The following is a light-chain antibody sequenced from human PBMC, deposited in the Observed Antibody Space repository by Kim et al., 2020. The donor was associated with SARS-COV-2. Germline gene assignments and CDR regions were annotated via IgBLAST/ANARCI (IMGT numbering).Light chain of an antibody. CDR2: GAS. Sequence: ASVGDRLNNICRASEYIYTWLAWYQQPPGKAPELLISGASNLQPGVPPMFSARGSGTDFTLTISRLQPEDFATYHCQELNTFPLTFGGGTKVDIK. V-gene: IGKV1-12*01. CDR3: QELNTFPLT. CDR1: EYIYTW. J-gene: IGKJ4*01.